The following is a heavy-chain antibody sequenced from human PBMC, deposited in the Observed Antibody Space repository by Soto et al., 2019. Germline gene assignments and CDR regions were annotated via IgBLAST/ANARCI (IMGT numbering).Heavy chain of an antibody. CDR1: GGSISGQY. V-gene: IGHV4-59*11. J-gene: IGHJ4*02. CDR2: VYFSGST. CDR3: ARVARFPDPFAPSQRFYFDD. D-gene: IGHD3-3*01. Sequence: SETLSLTCTVAGGSISGQYWSWVRQPPEKGLEWIGYVYFSGSTKYNPSLRSRVTISVDSSGNQFSLRLPSVTAADTAVYYCARVARFPDPFAPSQRFYFDDWGQGTLVTVSS.